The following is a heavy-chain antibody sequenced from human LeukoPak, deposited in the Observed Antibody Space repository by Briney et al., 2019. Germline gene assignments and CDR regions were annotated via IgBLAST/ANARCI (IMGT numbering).Heavy chain of an antibody. J-gene: IGHJ4*02. V-gene: IGHV4-59*08. CDR1: GGSFSGYY. CDR2: IYYSGST. CDR3: ARHSSGWYLEDY. Sequence: SETLSLTCAVYGGSFSGYYWSWIRQPPGKGLEWIGYIYYSGSTNYNPSLKSRVTISVDTSKNQFSLKLSSVTAADTPVYYCARHSSGWYLEDYWGQGTLVTVSS. D-gene: IGHD6-19*01.